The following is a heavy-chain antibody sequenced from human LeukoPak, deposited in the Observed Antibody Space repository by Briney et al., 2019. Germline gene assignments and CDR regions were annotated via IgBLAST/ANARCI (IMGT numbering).Heavy chain of an antibody. CDR3: ARVPVTIYYGMDV. V-gene: IGHV4-4*02. J-gene: IGHJ6*02. D-gene: IGHD4-17*01. CDR1: GGSISSSNW. CDR2: TYHSGST. Sequence: SETLSLTCAVSGGSISSSNWWSWVRQPPGKGLEWIGETYHSGSTNYNPSLKSRVTISVDKSKNQFSLKLSSVTAADTAVYYCARVPVTIYYGMDVWGQGTTVTVSS.